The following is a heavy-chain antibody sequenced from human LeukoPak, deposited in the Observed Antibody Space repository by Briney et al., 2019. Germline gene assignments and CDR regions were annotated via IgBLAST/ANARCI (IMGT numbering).Heavy chain of an antibody. J-gene: IGHJ4*02. CDR2: IKQDGSEK. V-gene: IGHV3-7*02. CDR1: GFTFSSFY. CDR3: ARVGSRGYYFDY. Sequence: GGSLRLSCAASGFTFSSFYMSWVRQVPGKGLEWVANIKQDGSEKYYVDSVKGRFTISRDNAQNSLYLQMNSLTAEDTAVFYCARVGSRGYYFDYWGQGTLVSVSS. D-gene: IGHD1-26*01.